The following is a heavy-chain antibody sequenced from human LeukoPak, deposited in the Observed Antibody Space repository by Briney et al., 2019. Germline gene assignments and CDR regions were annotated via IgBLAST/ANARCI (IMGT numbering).Heavy chain of an antibody. J-gene: IGHJ4*02. CDR2: IKQDGNEK. V-gene: IGHV3-7*04. D-gene: IGHD3-10*01. CDR1: GFSFSTNW. Sequence: GGSLRLSCAASGFSFSTNWMCWVRQAPGKGLEWVANIKQDGNEKYYVDSVKGRFTISRDNAKNSLYLQMNSLGAEDTAVYYCAREYFYGSGSYYNGYWGQGTLVTVSS. CDR3: AREYFYGSGSYYNGY.